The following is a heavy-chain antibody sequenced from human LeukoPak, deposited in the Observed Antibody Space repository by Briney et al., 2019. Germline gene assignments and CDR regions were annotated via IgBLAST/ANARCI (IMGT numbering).Heavy chain of an antibody. Sequence: GGSLRLSCAASGFTFSSYGMHWVRQAPGKGLEWVAVISYDGSNKYYADSVKGRFTISRDNSKNTLYLQMNSLRAEDTAVYYCAKDLGYCSGGSCYSGVDYWGQGTLVTVSS. D-gene: IGHD2-15*01. J-gene: IGHJ4*02. V-gene: IGHV3-30*18. CDR1: GFTFSSYG. CDR3: AKDLGYCSGGSCYSGVDY. CDR2: ISYDGSNK.